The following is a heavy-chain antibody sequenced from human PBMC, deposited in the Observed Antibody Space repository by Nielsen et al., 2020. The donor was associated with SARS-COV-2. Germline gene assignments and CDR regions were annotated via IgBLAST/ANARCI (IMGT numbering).Heavy chain of an antibody. CDR2: IKSKVDGGTT. CDR1: GFTFSNFA. CDR3: TTGGITMVRGVMQY. Sequence: GESLKISCAASGFTFSNFAMNWVRQAPGKGLEWVGRIKSKVDGGTTDYAGPVKGRFTISRGDSKNTLYLQMNSLKTEDTAVYYCTTGGITMVRGVMQYWGQGTLVTVSP. V-gene: IGHV3-15*01. J-gene: IGHJ1*01. D-gene: IGHD3-10*01.